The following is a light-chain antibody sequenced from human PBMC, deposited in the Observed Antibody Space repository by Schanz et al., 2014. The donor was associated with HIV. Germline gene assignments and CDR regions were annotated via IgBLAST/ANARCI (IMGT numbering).Light chain of an antibody. J-gene: IGKJ4*01. CDR1: QSLSSSY. Sequence: EIVLTQSPGSLSLSPGGRATLSCGASQSLSSSYLAWYQQKRDQPPRLVIYATSTRAAGIPDRFSGTGSGTDFTLTISRLEPEDFAVYYCQQYGNSPSTFGGGTKVEI. CDR3: QQYGNSPST. CDR2: ATS. V-gene: IGKV3-20*01.